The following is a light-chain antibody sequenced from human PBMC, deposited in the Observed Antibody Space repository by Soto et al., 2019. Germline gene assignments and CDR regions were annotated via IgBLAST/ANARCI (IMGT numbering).Light chain of an antibody. Sequence: DIQMTQSPSSLSASVGDRVTITCRASQSISSYLNWYQQKPEKAPKLLIYAASSLQSGVPSRFSGSGSGTDFTLTIRSLQPEDFATYYCQQSYSTPWTFGQGTKVDIK. J-gene: IGKJ1*01. CDR2: AAS. CDR3: QQSYSTPWT. V-gene: IGKV1-39*01. CDR1: QSISSY.